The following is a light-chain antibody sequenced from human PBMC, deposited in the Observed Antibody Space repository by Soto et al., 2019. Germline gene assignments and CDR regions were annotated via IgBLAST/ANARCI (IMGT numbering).Light chain of an antibody. J-gene: IGKJ4*01. Sequence: EIVLTQSPATLSLSPGEWATLSCRASQRVSKYLAWYQQKPGQAPRLLIYNASNRATGIPVRFSGSGSGTDFTLTISSLEPEDFAVYYCQQYDTSPLTFGGGTKVDIK. CDR1: QRVSKY. CDR2: NAS. CDR3: QQYDTSPLT. V-gene: IGKV3-11*01.